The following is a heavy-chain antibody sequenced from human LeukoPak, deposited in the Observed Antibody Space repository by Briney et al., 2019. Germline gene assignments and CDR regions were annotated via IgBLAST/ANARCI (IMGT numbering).Heavy chain of an antibody. Sequence: SETLSLTCAVSGYSISSGYYWGWIRPPPGKGLEWIGSIYHSGSTYYNPSLKSRVTISVDTSKNQFSLKLSSVTAADTAVYYCARVACSGGSCYHSFDYWGREPWSPSPQ. V-gene: IGHV4-38-2*01. CDR1: GYSISSGYY. CDR2: IYHSGST. CDR3: ARVACSGGSCYHSFDY. D-gene: IGHD2-15*01. J-gene: IGHJ4*02.